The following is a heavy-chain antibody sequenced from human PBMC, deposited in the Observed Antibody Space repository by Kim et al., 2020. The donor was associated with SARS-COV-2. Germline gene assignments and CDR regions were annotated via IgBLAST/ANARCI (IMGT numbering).Heavy chain of an antibody. CDR1: GGSISSGSLA. J-gene: IGHJ2*01. CDR2: IYYSGTS. Sequence: SETLSLTCRVSGGSISSGSLAWSWIRQAPGKGPEWLGYIYYSGTSHHNPALGRRATLSIEMSKNQFTLQLRSVTAADTAVYFCARGGASPVTSFWYFDL. CDR3: ARGGASPVTSFWYFDL. D-gene: IGHD2-21*02. V-gene: IGHV4-30-2*01.